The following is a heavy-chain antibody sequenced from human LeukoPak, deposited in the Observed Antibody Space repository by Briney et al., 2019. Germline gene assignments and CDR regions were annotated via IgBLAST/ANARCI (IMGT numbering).Heavy chain of an antibody. CDR2: IFHRGGT. D-gene: IGHD3/OR15-3a*01. J-gene: IGHJ3*02. CDR3: ARGLDSGVDAFDI. Sequence: PSETLSLTCTVSNDSISSGDYYWNWIRQPPGKGLEWIGYIFHRGGTSYNPSLKSRILFSVDTSQNQFSLKLNSVTAADTAVYYCARGLDSGVDAFDIWGQGTMVTVSS. V-gene: IGHV4-30-4*01. CDR1: NDSISSGDYY.